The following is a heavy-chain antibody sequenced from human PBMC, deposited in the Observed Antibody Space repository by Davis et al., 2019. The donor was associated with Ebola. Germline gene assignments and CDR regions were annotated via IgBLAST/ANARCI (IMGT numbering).Heavy chain of an antibody. CDR3: ARGGMVTATQFDY. CDR1: GFTFSSYA. V-gene: IGHV3-64*01. Sequence: GESLKISCAASGFTFSSYAMHWVRQAPGKGLEYVSAISTNGGSTYYANSVKGRFTISRDNSKNTLYLQMGSLSAEDMAVYYCARGGMVTATQFDYWGQGTLVTVSS. D-gene: IGHD2-21*02. J-gene: IGHJ4*02. CDR2: ISTNGGST.